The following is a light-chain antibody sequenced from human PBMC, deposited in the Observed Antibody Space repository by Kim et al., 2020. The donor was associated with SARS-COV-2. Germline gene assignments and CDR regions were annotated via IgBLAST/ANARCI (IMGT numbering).Light chain of an antibody. V-gene: IGLV2-8*01. CDR1: SSHVGAYDY. J-gene: IGLJ2*01. Sequence: QSALTQPPSVSGSPGQSVTISCTGTSSHVGAYDYVSWYQQHPGKPPKLIIYEVTKRPSGVPERFSGSKSGNTASLTASGLQAEDEADYYCSSQADNNNVVFGGGTQLTVL. CDR3: SSQADNNNVV. CDR2: EVT.